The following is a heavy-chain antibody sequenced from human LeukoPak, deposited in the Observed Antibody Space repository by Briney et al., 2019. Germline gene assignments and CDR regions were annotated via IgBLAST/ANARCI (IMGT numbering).Heavy chain of an antibody. CDR1: GYTFTGYY. D-gene: IGHD5-18*01. CDR3: ASARGYSYGSIRFDP. V-gene: IGHV1-2*02. J-gene: IGHJ5*02. Sequence: ASVKVSCKASGYTFTGYYMHWVRQAPGQGLEWMGWINPNSGGTNYAQKFQGRVTMTRDTSISTAYMELSRLRSDDTAVYYCASARGYSYGSIRFDPWGQGTLVTVSS. CDR2: INPNSGGT.